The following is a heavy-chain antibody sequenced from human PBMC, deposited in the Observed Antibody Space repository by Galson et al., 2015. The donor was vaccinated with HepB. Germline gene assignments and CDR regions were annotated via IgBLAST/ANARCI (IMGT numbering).Heavy chain of an antibody. Sequence: LRLSCAASGFTFSSYAMHWVRQAPGKGLEWVAVISYDGSNKYYADSVKGRFTISRDNSKNTLYLQMNSLRAEDTAVYYCARGPGDIVAIPFDYWGQGTLVTVSS. D-gene: IGHD5-12*01. CDR3: ARGPGDIVAIPFDY. J-gene: IGHJ4*02. V-gene: IGHV3-30-3*01. CDR1: GFTFSSYA. CDR2: ISYDGSNK.